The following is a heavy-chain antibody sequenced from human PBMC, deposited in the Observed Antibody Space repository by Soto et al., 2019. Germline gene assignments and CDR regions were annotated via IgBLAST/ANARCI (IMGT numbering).Heavy chain of an antibody. CDR1: GGSISGSSYY. CDR3: ARVRPFFDQ. CDR2: IYYSGRT. Sequence: PSETLSLTCTVSGGSISGSSYYWGWIRQPPGKGLEFIGSIYYSGRTYYSPSLRSRVTISVDTSNNQFSLKLNSMTAADTAVYYCARVRPFFDQWGQGTLVTVSS. J-gene: IGHJ4*02. V-gene: IGHV4-39*02.